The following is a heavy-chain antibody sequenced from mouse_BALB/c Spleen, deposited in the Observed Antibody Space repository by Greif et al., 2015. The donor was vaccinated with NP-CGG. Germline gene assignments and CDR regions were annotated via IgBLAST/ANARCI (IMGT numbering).Heavy chain of an antibody. CDR2: ILPGSGST. Sequence: VQRVESGAELMKPGASVKISCKATGYTFSSYWIEWVRQRPGHGLEWIGEILPGSGSTNYNEKFKGKATFTADTSSNTAYMQLSSLTSEDSAVYYCARARDGYAMDYWGQGTSVTVSS. CDR1: GYTFSSYW. J-gene: IGHJ4*01. V-gene: IGHV1-9*01. CDR3: ARARDGYAMDY. D-gene: IGHD3-3*01.